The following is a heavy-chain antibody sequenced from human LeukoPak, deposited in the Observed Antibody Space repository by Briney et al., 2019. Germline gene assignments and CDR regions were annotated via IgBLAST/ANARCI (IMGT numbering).Heavy chain of an antibody. CDR3: ASGDTDAFDI. J-gene: IGHJ3*02. D-gene: IGHD5-18*01. CDR1: GGSISSGDYY. CDR2: IYYSGST. V-gene: IGHV4-30-4*01. Sequence: SETLSLTCTDSGGSISSGDYYWSWIRQPPGKGLEWIGYIYYSGSTYYNPSLKSRVTISVDRSKNQFSLKLSSVTAADTAVYYCASGDTDAFDIWGQGTMVTVSS.